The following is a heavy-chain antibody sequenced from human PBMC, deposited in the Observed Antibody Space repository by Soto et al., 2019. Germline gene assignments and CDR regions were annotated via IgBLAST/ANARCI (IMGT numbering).Heavy chain of an antibody. CDR2: INPNSGGT. D-gene: IGHD2-2*01. V-gene: IGHV1-2*04. Sequence: ASVKVSCKASGYTFTGYYMHWVRQAPGQGLEWMGWINPNSGGTNYAQKLQGWVTMTRDTSMSTAYMELRRLRSDDTAVYYCARDLLDIVVVPAAILLDYWGQGTLVTVSS. CDR3: ARDLLDIVVVPAAILLDY. J-gene: IGHJ4*02. CDR1: GYTFTGYY.